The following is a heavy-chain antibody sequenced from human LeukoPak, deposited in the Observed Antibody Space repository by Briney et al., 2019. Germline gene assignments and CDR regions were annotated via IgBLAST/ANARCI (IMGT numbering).Heavy chain of an antibody. CDR1: GFTFSSYA. V-gene: IGHV3-23*01. CDR3: ARLAYEDIVVVPQILYYYYYMDV. CDR2: ISGSGGST. J-gene: IGHJ6*03. Sequence: GGSLRLSCAASGFTFSSYAMSWVRQAPGKGLEWVSAISGSGGSTYYADSVKGRFTISRDNSKNTLYLQMNSLRAEDTAVYYCARLAYEDIVVVPQILYYYYYMDVWGKGTTVTVSS. D-gene: IGHD2-2*01.